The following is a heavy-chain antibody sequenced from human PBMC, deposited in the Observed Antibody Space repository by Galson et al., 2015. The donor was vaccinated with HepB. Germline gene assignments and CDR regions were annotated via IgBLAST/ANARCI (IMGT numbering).Heavy chain of an antibody. D-gene: IGHD3-22*01. V-gene: IGHV3-48*02. Sequence: SLRLSCAASRFTFSSYSMNWVRQAPGKGLEWVSYISAPSSTIHCADSVRGRFTISRDNAKNSLYLQMNSLRDEDTAVYYCARDIRGGYDSSGHYTLGVFDIWGQGTMVTASS. CDR3: ARDIRGGYDSSGHYTLGVFDI. CDR1: RFTFSSYS. CDR2: ISAPSSTI. J-gene: IGHJ3*02.